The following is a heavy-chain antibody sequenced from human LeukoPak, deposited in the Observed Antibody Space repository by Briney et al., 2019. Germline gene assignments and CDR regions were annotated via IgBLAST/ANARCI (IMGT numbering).Heavy chain of an antibody. CDR1: GFTFSSYG. D-gene: IGHD1-14*01. CDR2: ISYDGTNK. V-gene: IGHV3-33*01. J-gene: IGHJ4*02. Sequence: GGSLRLSCAASGFTFSSYGIHWVRQAPCKGLEGVALISYDGTNKYYADSVKGRFTISRDNSKKTLSLQMNSLRAEDTAVYYCTRDRGTRALDYWGQGTLVTVSS. CDR3: TRDRGTRALDY.